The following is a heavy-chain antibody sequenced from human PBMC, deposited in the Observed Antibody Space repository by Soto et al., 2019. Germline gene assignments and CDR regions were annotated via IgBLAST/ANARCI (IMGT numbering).Heavy chain of an antibody. D-gene: IGHD6-19*01. Sequence: PGGSLRLSCAASGFTFSSYSMNWVRQAPGKGLEWVSYISSSISTIYYADSVKGRFTISRDNAKNSLYLQMNSLRDEDTAVYYCARDGSSGWYNINWFDPWGQGTLVTVSS. J-gene: IGHJ5*02. CDR2: ISSSISTI. CDR1: GFTFSSYS. CDR3: ARDGSSGWYNINWFDP. V-gene: IGHV3-48*02.